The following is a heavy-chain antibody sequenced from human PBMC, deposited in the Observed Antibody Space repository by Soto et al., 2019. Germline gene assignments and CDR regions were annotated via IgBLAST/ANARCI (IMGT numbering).Heavy chain of an antibody. V-gene: IGHV1-46*01. J-gene: IGHJ3*02. CDR2: INPSGGST. Sequence: GASVKVSCKASGYTFTIYYIHWVRQAPGQGLEWMGTINPSGGSTSYAQKFQGRVTMIRDTSTTTVYMELSSLRSEDTAVYYCARDRDYYDSSGFYGGFDIWGQGTMVTVS. CDR1: GYTFTIYY. D-gene: IGHD3-22*01. CDR3: ARDRDYYDSSGFYGGFDI.